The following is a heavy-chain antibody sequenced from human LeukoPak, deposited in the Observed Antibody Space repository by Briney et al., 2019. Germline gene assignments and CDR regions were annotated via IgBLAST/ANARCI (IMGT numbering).Heavy chain of an antibody. CDR1: GFTFGSYW. CDR2: IKQDGSEK. J-gene: IGHJ5*02. V-gene: IGHV3-7*01. CDR3: ARAADTAMVVSWFDP. D-gene: IGHD5-18*01. Sequence: GGSLSLPCAAPGFTFGSYWMSWVGQAPGKGLEWVANIKQDGSEKYYVDSGKGRFTISRDNAKNSLYLQMNSLRAEDTAVYYCARAADTAMVVSWFDPWGQGTLVTVSS.